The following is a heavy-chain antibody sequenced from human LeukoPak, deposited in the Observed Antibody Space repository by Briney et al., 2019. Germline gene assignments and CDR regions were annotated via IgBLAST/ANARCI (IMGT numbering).Heavy chain of an antibody. Sequence: GGSLRLSCAASGFTFNTYWMIWVRQAPGKGLEWVDNIDQGGSTKYYVDSLKGRFTISRDNAKNSLYLQMNSLRAEDTAVYYCVRDKGGRSGAIYYDAFDVWGQGTMVTVSS. J-gene: IGHJ3*01. D-gene: IGHD1-26*01. CDR1: GFTFNTYW. CDR2: IDQGGSTK. V-gene: IGHV3-7*01. CDR3: VRDKGGRSGAIYYDAFDV.